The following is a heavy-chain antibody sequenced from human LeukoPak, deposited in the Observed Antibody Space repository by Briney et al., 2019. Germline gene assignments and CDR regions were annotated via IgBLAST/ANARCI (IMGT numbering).Heavy chain of an antibody. CDR2: ISGSAGST. CDR3: AKDMKVVPAAVDY. CDR1: GFTFSNYA. V-gene: IGHV3-23*01. J-gene: IGHJ4*02. D-gene: IGHD2-2*01. Sequence: GGSLRLSCAASGFTFSNYAMNWVRQAPGKGLEWVSTISGSAGSTYYADSVKGRFTISRDNSKNTVYPQMNSLRAEDTAVYYCAKDMKVVPAAVDYWGQGTLVTVSS.